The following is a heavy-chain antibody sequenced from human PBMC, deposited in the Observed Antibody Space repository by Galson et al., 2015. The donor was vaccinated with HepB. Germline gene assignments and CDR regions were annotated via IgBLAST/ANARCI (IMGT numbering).Heavy chain of an antibody. D-gene: IGHD6-19*01. CDR1: GYTFTSYA. V-gene: IGHV1-3*01. CDR3: ARGGGYSSGPTGFMDV. J-gene: IGHJ6*02. CDR2: INAGNGNT. Sequence: SVKVSCKASGYTFTSYAMHWVRQAPGQRLEWMGWINAGNGNTKYSQKFQGRVTITRDTSASTAYMELSSLRSEDTAVYYCARGGGYSSGPTGFMDVWGQGTTVTVSS.